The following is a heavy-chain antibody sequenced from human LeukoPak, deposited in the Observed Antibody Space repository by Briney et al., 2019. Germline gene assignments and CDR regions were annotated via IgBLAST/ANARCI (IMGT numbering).Heavy chain of an antibody. CDR1: GFTFSSYG. J-gene: IGHJ6*02. CDR3: AKRDYFGSVDSYYAMDV. V-gene: IGHV3-30*18. Sequence: GGSLRLSCAASGFTFSSYGMHWVRQAPGKGLEWVAVISYDGNNKYYGDSVEGRFTISRDNSENTLYLQMNSLGAEDTAVYYCAKRDYFGSVDSYYAMDVWGQGTTVTVSS. CDR2: ISYDGNNK. D-gene: IGHD3-10*01.